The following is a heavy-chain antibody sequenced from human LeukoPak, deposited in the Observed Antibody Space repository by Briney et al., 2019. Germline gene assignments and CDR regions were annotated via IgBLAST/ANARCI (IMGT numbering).Heavy chain of an antibody. CDR2: ISKSGDHT. CDR3: ATSWGPDTSAFRWGRGGMDV. CDR1: GLTFNNYA. Sequence: PGGSLRLSCAVSGLTFNNYAMSWVRQAPGKGLEWVSAISKSGDHTYYAASAKGRFTIYRDNSKNTQYLQMNSLRAEDTAVYYCATSWGPDTSAFRWGRGGMDVWGQGTTAIVS. V-gene: IGHV3-23*01. J-gene: IGHJ6*02. D-gene: IGHD3-16*01.